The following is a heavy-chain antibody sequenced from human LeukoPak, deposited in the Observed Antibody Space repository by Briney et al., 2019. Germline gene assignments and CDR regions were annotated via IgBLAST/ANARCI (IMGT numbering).Heavy chain of an antibody. J-gene: IGHJ4*02. Sequence: SETLSLTCAVSGGSISSYYWSWIRQPAGKGLEWIGRIYTSGTTNYNPSLKGRVTMSVDTSKNQFSLKLSSVTAADTAVYYCATLVVVAATFDYWGQGTLVTVSS. CDR1: GGSISSYY. D-gene: IGHD2-15*01. CDR2: IYTSGTT. CDR3: ATLVVVAATFDY. V-gene: IGHV4-4*07.